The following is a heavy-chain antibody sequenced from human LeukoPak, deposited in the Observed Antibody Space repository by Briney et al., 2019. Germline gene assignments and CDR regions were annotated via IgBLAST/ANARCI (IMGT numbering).Heavy chain of an antibody. D-gene: IGHD3-22*01. Sequence: SETLSLTCTVSSGSISSSDYYWGWVRQPPGKGLEWIASIYYRGNTYYNPSLKSRVSISVDMSKNQFSLNLISVTAADTAVYFCAAEHHYAGSGYYGAFHVWGQGTVVTVSS. V-gene: IGHV4-39*01. CDR2: IYYRGNT. J-gene: IGHJ3*01. CDR1: SGSISSSDYY. CDR3: AAEHHYAGSGYYGAFHV.